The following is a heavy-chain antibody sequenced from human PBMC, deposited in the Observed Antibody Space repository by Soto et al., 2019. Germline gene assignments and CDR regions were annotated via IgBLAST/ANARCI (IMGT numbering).Heavy chain of an antibody. J-gene: IGHJ6*02. V-gene: IGHV3-7*01. D-gene: IGHD6-13*01. CDR1: GFTFSSNW. CDR3: ARRWYGMDV. CDR2: IDQDGSER. Sequence: EVQLVESGGGLVQPGGSLRLSCAASGFTFSSNWMSWVRQAPGKGLEWVANIDQDGSERNYVESVKGRFTISRDNAKNSLYLQMDYRRAEDTAVYYWARRWYGMDVWGQGTTVTVSS.